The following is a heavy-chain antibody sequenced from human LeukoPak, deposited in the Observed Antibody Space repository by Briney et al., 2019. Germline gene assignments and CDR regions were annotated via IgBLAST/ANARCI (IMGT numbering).Heavy chain of an antibody. Sequence: SETLSLTCTVSGYSISSGYYWGWIRQPPGKGLEWIGSIYHSGSTYYNPSLKSRVTISVDTSKNQFSLKLTSVTTVDTAVYYCARSPLGTHSYYMDVWGKGTTVTVSS. J-gene: IGHJ6*03. CDR1: GYSISSGYY. V-gene: IGHV4-38-2*02. CDR3: ARSPLGTHSYYMDV. D-gene: IGHD7-27*01. CDR2: IYHSGST.